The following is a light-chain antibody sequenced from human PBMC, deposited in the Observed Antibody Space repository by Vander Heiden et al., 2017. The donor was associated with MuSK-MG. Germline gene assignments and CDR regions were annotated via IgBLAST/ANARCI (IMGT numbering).Light chain of an antibody. CDR2: NVN. J-gene: IGLJ1*01. CDR3: GSYTSSATYV. V-gene: IGLV2-18*02. CDR1: SSDVGSYDY. Sequence: QSALIQPPSVSGSPGQSVTISCTGTSSDVGSYDYVSWYQQHPGTVPKPMIYNVNTQPSGVPDRFSGSKSGNTASMTISGLQAEDEADYQCGSYTSSATYVFGTGTKVTVL.